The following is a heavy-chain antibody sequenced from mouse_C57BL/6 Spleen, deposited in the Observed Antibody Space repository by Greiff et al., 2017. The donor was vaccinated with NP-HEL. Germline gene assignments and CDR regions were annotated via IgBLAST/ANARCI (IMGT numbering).Heavy chain of an antibody. D-gene: IGHD1-1*01. CDR3: ARDDTTGGGFGY. V-gene: IGHV5-4*01. CDR2: ISDGGSYT. J-gene: IGHJ2*01. Sequence: EVMLVESGGGLVKPGGSLKLSCAASGFTFSSYAMSWVRQTPEKRLEWVATISDGGSYTYYPDNVKGRFTISRDNAKNNLYLQMSHLKSEDTAMYYCARDDTTGGGFGYWGQGTTLTVSS. CDR1: GFTFSSYA.